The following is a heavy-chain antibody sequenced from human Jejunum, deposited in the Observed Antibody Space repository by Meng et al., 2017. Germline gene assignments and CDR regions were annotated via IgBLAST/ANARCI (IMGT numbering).Heavy chain of an antibody. CDR3: ARRLPYFDTGFYDF. CDR1: VASFSGYR. J-gene: IGHJ4*02. V-gene: IGHV4-34*01. D-gene: IGHD3-9*01. Sequence: VQSQHQCAGLLKTSEALSLTCADYVASFSGYRWNRIRQHPWKGLEWVEQIKDIGSTTYNPSLKSRVTMSVDTSKNQFSRKVYSVSAADTAVYYCARRLPYFDTGFYDFWGQGTLVTVSS. CDR2: IKDIGST.